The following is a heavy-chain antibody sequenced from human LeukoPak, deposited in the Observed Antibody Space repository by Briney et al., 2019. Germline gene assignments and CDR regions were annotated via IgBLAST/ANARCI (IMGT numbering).Heavy chain of an antibody. V-gene: IGHV4-39*01. CDR2: IYYSGST. D-gene: IGHD3-3*01. CDR3: ARIFGVVTLNWFDP. CDR1: GGSISSSSYY. J-gene: IGHJ5*02. Sequence: PSETLSLTCTVSGGSISSSSYYWGWIRQPPGNGLEWIGSIYYSGSTYYNPSLKSRVTISVDTSKNQFSLKLSSVTAADTAVYYCARIFGVVTLNWFDPWGQGTLVTVSS.